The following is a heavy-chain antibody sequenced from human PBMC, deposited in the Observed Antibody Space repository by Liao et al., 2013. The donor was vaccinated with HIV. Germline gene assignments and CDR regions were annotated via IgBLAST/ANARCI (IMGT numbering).Heavy chain of an antibody. J-gene: IGHJ5*01. CDR3: ATFSPLGNSGPPHPHYSGPTEPYVDRPPPTEVVDS. CDR2: IYYSGST. D-gene: IGHD4-23*01. CDR1: GGSISSGDYY. V-gene: IGHV4-30-4*08. Sequence: QVQLQESGPGLVKPSQTLSLTCTVSGGSISSGDYYWSWIRHAPREGLEWIGYIYYSGSTYYNPSLKSRVTISVDTSKNQFSLKLSSVTAADTALYYCATFSPLGNSGPPHPHYSGPTEPYVDRPPPTEVVDS.